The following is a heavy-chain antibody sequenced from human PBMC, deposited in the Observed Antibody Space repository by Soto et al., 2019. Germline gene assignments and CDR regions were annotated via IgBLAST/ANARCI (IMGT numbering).Heavy chain of an antibody. D-gene: IGHD1-1*01. CDR2: INESGST. V-gene: IGHV4-34*01. CDR1: GQSFSGHS. J-gene: IGHJ4*02. Sequence: QVQLQQWGAGLVKPSETLSLSCAVYGQSFSGHSWAWIRQPPGKGLEWIGEINESGSTYYNPSLKSRVTLSTDTSKNQFSLKLSSVSAAGTAAYFCARGSGIVALPGELEDVKYDYWGQGTLVNVSS. CDR3: ARGSGIVALPGELEDVKYDY.